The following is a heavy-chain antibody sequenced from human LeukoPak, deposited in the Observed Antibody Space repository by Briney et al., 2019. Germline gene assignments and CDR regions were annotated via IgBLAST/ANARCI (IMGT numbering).Heavy chain of an antibody. CDR3: ARGLGYCSGGSCFDY. V-gene: IGHV4-59*01. CDR1: GGSISSYF. J-gene: IGHJ4*02. CDR2: IYYSGST. Sequence: PSGTPSLTFTVPGGSISSYFWGLIRQPPGEGLGWVGYIYYSGSTNYNPSLKSRVAISVDTSKNQFSLKLSSVTAADTAVYYCARGLGYCSGGSCFDYWGQGTLVTVSS. D-gene: IGHD2-15*01.